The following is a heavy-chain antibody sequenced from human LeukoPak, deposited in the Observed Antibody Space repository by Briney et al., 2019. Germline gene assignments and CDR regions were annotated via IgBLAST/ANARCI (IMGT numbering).Heavy chain of an antibody. D-gene: IGHD6-6*01. Sequence: KPSETLSLTCTVFGGSISSYYWSWIRQPPGKGLEWIGYIYYSGSTNYNPSLKSRVTISVDTSKNQFSLKLSSVTAADTAVYYCARSIAALFFDYWGQGTLVTVSS. J-gene: IGHJ4*02. V-gene: IGHV4-59*01. CDR3: ARSIAALFFDY. CDR1: GGSISSYY. CDR2: IYYSGST.